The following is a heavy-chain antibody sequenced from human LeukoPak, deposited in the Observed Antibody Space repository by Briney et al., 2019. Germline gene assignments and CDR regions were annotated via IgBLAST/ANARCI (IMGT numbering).Heavy chain of an antibody. CDR1: GDPISNYY. CDR3: ARVTMRRGLPRRYFDY. CDR2: INHSGST. J-gene: IGHJ4*02. Sequence: SETLSLTCTVSGDPISNYYWSWIRQPPGKGLEWIGEINHSGSTNYNPSLKSRVTISVDTSKNQFSLKLSSVTAADTAVYYCARVTMRRGLPRRYFDYWGQGTLVTVSS. V-gene: IGHV4-34*01. D-gene: IGHD2-15*01.